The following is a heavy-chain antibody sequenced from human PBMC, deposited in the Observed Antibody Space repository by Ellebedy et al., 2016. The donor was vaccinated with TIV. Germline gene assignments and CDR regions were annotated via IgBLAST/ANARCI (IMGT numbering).Heavy chain of an antibody. D-gene: IGHD2-2*01. CDR3: AREGIVRVPDAMWGEDYYYYGMDV. CDR2: ISSDRTTI. CDR1: GFTLSRYS. J-gene: IGHJ6*02. V-gene: IGHV3-48*04. Sequence: PGGSLRLSCVASGFTLSRYSMNWVRQAPGKGLEWVSYISSDRTTIYYAESVKGRFTISRYNAKNSLYLQMNSLRAEDTAVYYCAREGIVRVPDAMWGEDYYYYGMDVWGQGTTVTVSS.